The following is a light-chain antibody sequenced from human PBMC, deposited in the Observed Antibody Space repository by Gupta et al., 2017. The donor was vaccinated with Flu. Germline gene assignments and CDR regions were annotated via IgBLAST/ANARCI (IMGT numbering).Light chain of an antibody. Sequence: TSRDVGGYNYVSWYQQHPGKAPKLMISEVSNRPSGVSNRFSGSKSGNTASLTISGLQPEDEADYYFSSYTRSITLVFGGGTKLTVL. V-gene: IGLV2-14*01. CDR2: EVS. CDR3: SSYTRSITLV. CDR1: SRDVGGYNY. J-gene: IGLJ2*01.